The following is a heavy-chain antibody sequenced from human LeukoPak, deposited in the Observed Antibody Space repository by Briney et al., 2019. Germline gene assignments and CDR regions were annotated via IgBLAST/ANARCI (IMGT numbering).Heavy chain of an antibody. CDR1: GGSISSSSYY. V-gene: IGHV4-39*07. D-gene: IGHD3-10*01. J-gene: IGHJ5*02. Sequence: SETLSLTCSVSGGSISSSSYYWGWIRQPPGKGLEWIGSIYYSGSTFYNPSLKSRVTISVDTSKNQFSLKLSSVTAADTAVYYCARAPLPYYYGSGSYRVYWFDPWGQGTLVTVSS. CDR2: IYYSGST. CDR3: ARAPLPYYYGSGSYRVYWFDP.